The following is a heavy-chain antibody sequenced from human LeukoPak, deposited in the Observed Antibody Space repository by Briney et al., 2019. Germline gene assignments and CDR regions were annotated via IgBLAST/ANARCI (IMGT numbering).Heavy chain of an antibody. V-gene: IGHV3-66*01. Sequence: GGSLRLSCAASGFTFSSNYMSWVRQAPGKGLEWVSVIYSGGSTYYADSVKGRFTISRDNSKNTLYLQMNSLRAEDTAVYYCARARPDFWSGYYSAFDIWGQGTMVTVSS. CDR1: GFTFSSNY. CDR3: ARARPDFWSGYYSAFDI. J-gene: IGHJ3*02. D-gene: IGHD3-3*01. CDR2: IYSGGST.